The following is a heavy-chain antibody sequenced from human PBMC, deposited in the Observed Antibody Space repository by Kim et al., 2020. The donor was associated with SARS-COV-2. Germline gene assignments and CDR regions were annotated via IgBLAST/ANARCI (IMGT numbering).Heavy chain of an antibody. CDR2: INPSGGST. Sequence: ASVKVSCRASGYTFTSYYMHWVRQAPGQGLEWMGIINPSGGSTSYAQKFQGRVTMTRDTSTSTVYMELSSLRSEDTAVYYGARDRSPYGSGSYSGMDVWGQGTTVTVSS. J-gene: IGHJ6*02. D-gene: IGHD3-10*01. CDR1: GYTFTSYY. CDR3: ARDRSPYGSGSYSGMDV. V-gene: IGHV1-46*01.